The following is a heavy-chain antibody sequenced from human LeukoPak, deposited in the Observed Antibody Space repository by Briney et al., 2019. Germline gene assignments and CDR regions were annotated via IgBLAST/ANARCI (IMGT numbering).Heavy chain of an antibody. J-gene: IGHJ4*02. CDR2: ISSSSSYI. CDR3: ARASAAGTNLFDY. CDR1: GFTFSSYS. V-gene: IGHV3-21*01. D-gene: IGHD6-13*01. Sequence: GGSLRLSCAASGFTFSSYSMNWVRQAPGKRLEWVSSISSSSSYIYYADSVKGRFTISRDNAKNSLYLQMNSLRAEDTTVYYCARASAAGTNLFDYWGQGTLVTVSS.